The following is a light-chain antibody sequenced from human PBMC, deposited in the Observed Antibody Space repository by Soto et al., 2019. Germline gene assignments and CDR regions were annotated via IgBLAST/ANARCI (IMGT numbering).Light chain of an antibody. CDR3: HQRQSWPRT. Sequence: EIVLTQSPGTLSLSPGERATLSCSASQSVSNNYLAWYQQKPGQAPRLLIYGASNRATGIPARFSASGSGTDFTLTISDVQPEDFALYYCHQRQSWPRTFGQGTKVDNK. CDR2: GAS. V-gene: IGKV3-11*01. CDR1: QSVSNNY. J-gene: IGKJ1*01.